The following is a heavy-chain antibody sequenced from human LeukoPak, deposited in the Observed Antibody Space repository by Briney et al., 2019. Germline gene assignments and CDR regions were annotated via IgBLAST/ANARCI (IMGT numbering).Heavy chain of an antibody. D-gene: IGHD2-15*01. J-gene: IGHJ6*03. Sequence: SETLSLTCSVSGGSINNTNYYWGWIRQPPGKGLEWIGSIYYSGSTYYSPSLQSRVTIPVDTSKNQFSLKLSSMTAADTAMYYCARLWPDHCSGGSCYGTASYYYYYYMDVWGKGTTVTISS. CDR1: GGSINNTNYY. V-gene: IGHV4-39*07. CDR2: IYYSGST. CDR3: ARLWPDHCSGGSCYGTASYYYYYYMDV.